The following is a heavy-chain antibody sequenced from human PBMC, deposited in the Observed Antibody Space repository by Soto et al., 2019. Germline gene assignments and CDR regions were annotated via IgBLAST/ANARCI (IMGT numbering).Heavy chain of an antibody. CDR1: GYTLTELS. Sequence: GASVKVSCKVSGYTLTELSMHWVRQAPGKGLEWMGGFDPEDGETIYAQKFQERVTITRDMSTSTAYMELSSLRSEDTAVYYCAAGHLTTGDYWGQGTLVTVSS. V-gene: IGHV1-24*01. CDR2: FDPEDGET. D-gene: IGHD4-17*01. J-gene: IGHJ4*02. CDR3: AAGHLTTGDY.